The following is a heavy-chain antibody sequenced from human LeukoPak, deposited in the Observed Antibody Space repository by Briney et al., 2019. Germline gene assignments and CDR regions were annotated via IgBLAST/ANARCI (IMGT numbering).Heavy chain of an antibody. J-gene: IGHJ5*02. CDR2: IYYSGST. D-gene: IGHD1-1*01. CDR1: GGSISSSSYY. V-gene: IGHV4-39*07. Sequence: SETLSLTCTVSGGSISSSSYYWGWLRQPPGKGLEWIGSIYYSGSTYYNPSLKSRVTISVDTSKNQFSLKLSSVTAADTAVYYCARDMTATRWFDPWGQGTLVTVSS. CDR3: ARDMTATRWFDP.